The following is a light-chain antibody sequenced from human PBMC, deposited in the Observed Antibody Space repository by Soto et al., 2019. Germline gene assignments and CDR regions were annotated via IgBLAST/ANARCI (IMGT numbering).Light chain of an antibody. Sequence: EIVMTQAPATLSMSPGERVTLSCRASQSVSRSLACYQQKPGQAPRLLIYGASTRATGIPARFSGSGSGTEFTLTISSLQSEDFAVYYCQQYNNWPPFTFGPGTKVVIK. CDR3: QQYNNWPPFT. J-gene: IGKJ3*01. CDR1: QSVSRS. V-gene: IGKV3-15*01. CDR2: GAS.